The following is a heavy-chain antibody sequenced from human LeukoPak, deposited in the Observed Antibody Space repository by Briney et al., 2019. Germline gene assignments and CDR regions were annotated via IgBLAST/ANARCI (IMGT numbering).Heavy chain of an antibody. D-gene: IGHD6-19*01. J-gene: IGHJ3*02. CDR2: IYYSGSP. Sequence: PSETLSLTCTVSGGSISNNNYYWAWIRQPPWKGLECSGSIYYSGSPYYNPSLKSRVTISVDTSKNQFSLKLSSVTAADTAVYYCARHPSGSGWIRAAFDIWGQGTMVTVSS. V-gene: IGHV4-39*01. CDR3: ARHPSGSGWIRAAFDI. CDR1: GGSISNNNYY.